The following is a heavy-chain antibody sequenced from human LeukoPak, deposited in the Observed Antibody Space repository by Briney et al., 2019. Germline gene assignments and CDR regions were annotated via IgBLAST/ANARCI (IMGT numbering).Heavy chain of an antibody. Sequence: GGSLRLSCAASGFTFSSDWMRWVRHAPGEGLVWVSLINSDGSSTNYADSVKGRFTISRDNAKNTLYLQMNSLRAEDTAVYYCARDRTLRPPTYMDVWGKGTTVTVSS. CDR1: GFTFSSDW. J-gene: IGHJ6*03. V-gene: IGHV3-74*01. CDR3: ARDRTLRPPTYMDV. CDR2: INSDGSST.